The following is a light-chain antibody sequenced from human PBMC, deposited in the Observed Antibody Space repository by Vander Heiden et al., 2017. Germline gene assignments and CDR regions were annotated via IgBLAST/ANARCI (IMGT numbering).Light chain of an antibody. J-gene: IGLJ3*02. CDR1: SSDVGGYNY. V-gene: IGLV2-11*01. CDR3: CSYAGSYTWV. Sequence: SALPQPRSVSGSPGQSVTITCTGTSSDVGGYNYVSWNQQHPGKVPKLMIYDVSKRPAGVPDRFSGSKSGNTASLTISGLQAEDEADYYCCSYAGSYTWVFGGGTKLTVL. CDR2: DVS.